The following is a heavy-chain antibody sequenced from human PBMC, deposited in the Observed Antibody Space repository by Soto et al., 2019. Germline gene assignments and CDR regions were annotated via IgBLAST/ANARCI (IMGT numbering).Heavy chain of an antibody. J-gene: IGHJ4*02. V-gene: IGHV3-23*01. CDR1: GFSFSSYA. D-gene: IGHD1-26*01. Sequence: LRLSCAASGFSFSSYATSWVRQARGKGLEWVSAISGSGVSTYYADSVKGRFTISRDNARNTLYLQMSTLRAEDTAVYYCARQRGSYSFDYWGQGTLVTSPQ. CDR3: ARQRGSYSFDY. CDR2: ISGSGVST.